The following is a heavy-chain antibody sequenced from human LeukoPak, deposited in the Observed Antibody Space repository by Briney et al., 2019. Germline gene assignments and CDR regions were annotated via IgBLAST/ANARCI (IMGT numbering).Heavy chain of an antibody. V-gene: IGHV4-39*01. CDR1: GGSISDNTYY. Sequence: SETLSLTCLVSGGSISDNTYYWGWIRQPPGKGLEWIGSVYYSGSPYYNPSLQSRVTISVDTSKNQISLKLSSVSAADTAMYYSASQGSINNAFDIWGHGTMVTVSS. CDR2: VYYSGSP. D-gene: IGHD3-10*01. CDR3: ASQGSINNAFDI. J-gene: IGHJ3*02.